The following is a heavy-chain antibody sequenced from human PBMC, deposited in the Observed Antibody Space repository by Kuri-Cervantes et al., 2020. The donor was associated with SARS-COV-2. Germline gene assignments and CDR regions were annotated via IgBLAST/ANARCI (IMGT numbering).Heavy chain of an antibody. Sequence: ASVTVSCKASGYTFTSYGISGVRQAPGQGLEGVGWISAYNGNTNYAQKLQGRVTMTTDTSTSTAYMELSSLRSEDTAVYYCATASAVVVPTNWFDPWGQGTLVTVSS. J-gene: IGHJ5*02. V-gene: IGHV1-18*01. D-gene: IGHD2-2*01. CDR2: ISAYNGNT. CDR1: GYTFTSYG. CDR3: ATASAVVVPTNWFDP.